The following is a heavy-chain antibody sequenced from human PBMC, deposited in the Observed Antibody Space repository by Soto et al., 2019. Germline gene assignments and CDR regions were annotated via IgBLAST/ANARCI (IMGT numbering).Heavy chain of an antibody. J-gene: IGHJ4*02. CDR1: GFSLSTSGVG. CDR3: AHRERGNYHLAY. D-gene: IGHD1-26*01. Sequence: QITLKESGPTLVKPTQTLTLTCNFSGFSLSTSGVGVGWIRQPPGKALEWLALIYWDDDKRYSPSLKSRLTNPKDTSKDQVVFTMTNMDPVDTATYYCAHRERGNYHLAYWGQGTLVTASS. V-gene: IGHV2-5*02. CDR2: IYWDDDK.